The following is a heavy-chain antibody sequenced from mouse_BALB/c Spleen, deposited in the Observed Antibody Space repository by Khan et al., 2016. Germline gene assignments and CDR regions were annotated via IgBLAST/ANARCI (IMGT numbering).Heavy chain of an antibody. CDR1: GYSITSDYA. J-gene: IGHJ3*01. D-gene: IGHD2-13*01. CDR2: ISYSGST. CDR3: ARADSWFAY. Sequence: EVELVESGPGLVKPSQSLSLTCTVTGYSITSDYAWNWIRQFPGNKLEWMGYISYSGSTSYNPSLKSRISITRDTSKNQFFLQLNSVTTEDPATYYCARADSWFAYWGQGTLVTVSA. V-gene: IGHV3-2*02.